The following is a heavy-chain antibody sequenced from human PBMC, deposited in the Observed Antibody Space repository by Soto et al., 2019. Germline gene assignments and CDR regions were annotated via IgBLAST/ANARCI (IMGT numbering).Heavy chain of an antibody. CDR3: ARISGSYSISYYYYGMDV. V-gene: IGHV1-69*13. D-gene: IGHD1-26*01. CDR2: IIPIFGTA. J-gene: IGHJ6*02. Sequence: SVKVSCKASGGTFSSYAISWVRQAPGQGLEWMGGIIPIFGTANYAQKFQGRVTITADESTSTAYMELSSLRSEDTAVYYCARISGSYSISYYYYGMDVWGQGTTVTVSS. CDR1: GGTFSSYA.